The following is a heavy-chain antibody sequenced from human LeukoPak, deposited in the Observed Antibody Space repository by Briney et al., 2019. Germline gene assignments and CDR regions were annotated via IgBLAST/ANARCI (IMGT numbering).Heavy chain of an antibody. V-gene: IGHV4-34*01. CDR3: ARGARGSYFGY. J-gene: IGHJ4*02. Sequence: PETLSLTCAVYGGSFSGYYWSWIRQPPGKGLEWIGEINHSGSTNYNPSLKSRVTISVDTSKNQFSLKLSSVTAADTAVYYCARGARGSYFGYWGQGTLVTVSS. D-gene: IGHD1-26*01. CDR2: INHSGST. CDR1: GGSFSGYY.